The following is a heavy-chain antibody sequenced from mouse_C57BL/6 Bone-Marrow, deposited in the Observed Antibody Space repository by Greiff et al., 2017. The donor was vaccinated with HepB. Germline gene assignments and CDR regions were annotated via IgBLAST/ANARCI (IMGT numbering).Heavy chain of an antibody. CDR1: GYSITSGYY. V-gene: IGHV3-6*01. CDR2: ISYDGSN. D-gene: IGHD1-1*01. Sequence: DVKLQESGPGLVKPSQSLSLTCSVTGYSITSGYYWNWIRQFPGNKLEWMGYISYDGSNNYNPSLKNRIYITRDTSKNQFFLKLNSVTTEDTATYYCARDIYYYGSSSWFAYWGQGTLVTVSA. CDR3: ARDIYYYGSSSWFAY. J-gene: IGHJ3*01.